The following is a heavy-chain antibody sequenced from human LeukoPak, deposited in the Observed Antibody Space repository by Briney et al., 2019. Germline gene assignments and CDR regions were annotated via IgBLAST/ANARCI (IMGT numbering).Heavy chain of an antibody. D-gene: IGHD3-22*01. CDR3: ARDPYDSSGHFDY. CDR1: GFTFSSTS. V-gene: IGHV3-9*01. Sequence: QPGGSLRLSCAASGFTFSSTSMSWVRQAPGKGLEWVSGISWNSGSIGYADSVKGRFAISRDNAKNSLYLQMNSLRAEDTALYYCARDPYDSSGHFDYWGQGTLVTVSS. CDR2: ISWNSGSI. J-gene: IGHJ4*02.